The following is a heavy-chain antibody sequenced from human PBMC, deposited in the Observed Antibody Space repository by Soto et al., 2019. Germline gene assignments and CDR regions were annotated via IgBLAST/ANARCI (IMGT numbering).Heavy chain of an antibody. J-gene: IGHJ6*02. D-gene: IGHD1-1*01. V-gene: IGHV2-70*13. Sequence: GSGPTLVNPTETLTLTCTFSGFSLTSPGMCVSWIRQPPGKALEWLALIERDDDDKYYSTSLKTRLTISKDTRKNQVVLTMANMDPADTGTYYCARSIRGPRRFNCMDVWGQGTTVTVSS. CDR2: IERDDDDK. CDR3: ARSIRGPRRFNCMDV. CDR1: GFSLTSPGMC.